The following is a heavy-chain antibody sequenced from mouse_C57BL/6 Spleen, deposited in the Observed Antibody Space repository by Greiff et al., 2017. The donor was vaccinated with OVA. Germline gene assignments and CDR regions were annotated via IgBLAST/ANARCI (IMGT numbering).Heavy chain of an antibody. CDR3: ALTAQATWGDY. D-gene: IGHD3-2*02. CDR2: INPNNGGT. V-gene: IGHV1-26*01. Sequence: EVQLQQSGPELVKPGASVKISCKASGYTFTDYYMNWVKQSHGKSLEWIGDINPNNGGTSYNQKFKGKATLTVDKSSSTAYMELRSLTSEDSAVYYCALTAQATWGDYWGQGTTLTVSS. J-gene: IGHJ2*01. CDR1: GYTFTDYY.